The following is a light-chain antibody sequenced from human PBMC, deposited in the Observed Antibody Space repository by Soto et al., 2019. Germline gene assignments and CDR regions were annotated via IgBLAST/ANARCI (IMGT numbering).Light chain of an antibody. V-gene: IGKV3-15*01. CDR3: QQYSGWPTWT. CDR2: GAS. J-gene: IGKJ1*01. CDR1: QSVNIY. Sequence: EIVMTQSPATLSVSPGERATLSCRASQSVNIYVAWYQQKPGQAPRLLIYGASTRFPGVPARFSGSASGTEFSLSISSLHSEDSGVYYCQQYSGWPTWTFGQGTKVVIK.